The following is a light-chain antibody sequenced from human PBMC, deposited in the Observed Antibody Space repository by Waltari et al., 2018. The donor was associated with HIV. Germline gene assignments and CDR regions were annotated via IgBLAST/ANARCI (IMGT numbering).Light chain of an antibody. Sequence: DTVMTQSPDSLAVSLGERATINCRSSQSVLYSSNNKNYLAWYQQKPGQPPKLLIYWASARESGVPDRFSCSGSGTDFTLTISSLQAEDVAVYYCHQYYYTPYTFGQGTMLEIK. CDR3: HQYYYTPYT. J-gene: IGKJ2*01. V-gene: IGKV4-1*01. CDR1: QSVLYSSNNKNY. CDR2: WAS.